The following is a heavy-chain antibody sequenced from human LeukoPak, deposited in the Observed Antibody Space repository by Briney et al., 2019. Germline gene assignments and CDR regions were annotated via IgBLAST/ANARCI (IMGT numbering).Heavy chain of an antibody. Sequence: GGSLRLSCVASGFSLSNFQMYWVRQAPGKGLEWVSIISLDGSTEFYADSVKGRFTISRDTASNTMHLEMNNLGTEDTAVYYCMRDYMGWFDPWGQGTLVTVSS. D-gene: IGHD3-10*01. CDR3: MRDYMGWFDP. J-gene: IGHJ5*02. CDR1: GFSLSNFQ. V-gene: IGHV3-30-3*01. CDR2: ISLDGSTE.